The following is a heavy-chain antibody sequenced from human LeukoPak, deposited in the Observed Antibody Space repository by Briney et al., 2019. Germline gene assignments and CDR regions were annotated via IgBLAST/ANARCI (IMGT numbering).Heavy chain of an antibody. Sequence: SETLSLTCTVSGGSISSYYWSWIRQPAGEGLEWIGRIYTSGSTSYNPSLKSRVTMSVDTSKNQFSLKLSSVTAADTAVYYCARSAPDYGDYTGFDYWGQGTLVTVSS. CDR1: GGSISSYY. J-gene: IGHJ4*02. V-gene: IGHV4-4*07. CDR3: ARSAPDYGDYTGFDY. CDR2: IYTSGST. D-gene: IGHD4-17*01.